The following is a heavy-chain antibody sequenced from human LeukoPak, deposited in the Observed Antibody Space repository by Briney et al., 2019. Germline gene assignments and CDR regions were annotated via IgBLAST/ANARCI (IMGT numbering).Heavy chain of an antibody. CDR3: AKAIHSSSSGVVDY. D-gene: IGHD6-6*01. V-gene: IGHV3-30*02. CDR2: IRYDGSNK. Sequence: GGSLRLSCAASGFIFSNYAMHWVRQAPGKGLEWVTFIRYDGSNKYYAESVKGRFAISRDNSKNTLYLQMNSLRAEDTAVYYCAKAIHSSSSGVVDYWGQGTLVTVSS. J-gene: IGHJ4*02. CDR1: GFIFSNYA.